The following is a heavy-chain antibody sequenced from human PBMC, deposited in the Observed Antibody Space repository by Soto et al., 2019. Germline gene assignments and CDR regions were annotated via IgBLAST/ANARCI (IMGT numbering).Heavy chain of an antibody. CDR1: GYSFTSYW. Sequence: PGESLKISCKGSGYSFTSYWISWVRQMPGKGLEWMGRIDPSDSYTNYSPSFQGHVTISADKSISTAYLQWSSLKASDTAMYYCARQNAARENYYYGMDVWGQGTTVTVSS. V-gene: IGHV5-10-1*01. J-gene: IGHJ6*02. D-gene: IGHD6-6*01. CDR3: ARQNAARENYYYGMDV. CDR2: IDPSDSYT.